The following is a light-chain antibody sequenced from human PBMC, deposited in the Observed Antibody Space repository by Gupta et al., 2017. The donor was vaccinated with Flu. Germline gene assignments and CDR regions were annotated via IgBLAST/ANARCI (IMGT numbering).Light chain of an antibody. CDR1: SSDIGSYNY. Sequence: QSALTQPVSVSGSPGQSINISCTRTSSDIGSYNYVSWYQQHPGKFPKLLNYEVSYPPSVISDRFSGSKSGNTASLTISGLQADDAADYYCSSYTGNITVFGGGTKLTVL. CDR3: SSYTGNITV. V-gene: IGLV2-14*01. J-gene: IGLJ3*02. CDR2: EVS.